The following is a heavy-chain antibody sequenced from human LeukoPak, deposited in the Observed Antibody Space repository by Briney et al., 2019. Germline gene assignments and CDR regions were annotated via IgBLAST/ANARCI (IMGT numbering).Heavy chain of an antibody. CDR2: ITGSGGDT. J-gene: IGHJ4*02. D-gene: IGHD2/OR15-2a*01. CDR3: ATKRNIVTTSADDF. Sequence: YPGGSLRLSCVASGFIFSSYAMSWVRQAPGKGLEWVSGITGSGGDTYYADSVRGRFTISRDNSKNTLYLQMTSLRAEDTAAYYCATKRNIVTTSADDFWGQGTLVTVSS. CDR1: GFIFSSYA. V-gene: IGHV3-23*01.